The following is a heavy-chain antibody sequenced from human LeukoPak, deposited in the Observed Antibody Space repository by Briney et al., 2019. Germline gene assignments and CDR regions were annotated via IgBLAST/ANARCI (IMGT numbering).Heavy chain of an antibody. Sequence: GGSLRLSCAASGFTFSDYGMHWVRQAPGKGLEWVAFIRYDGSNKYYADSVKGRFTISISRDNSKSTLYLQMNSLRAEDTAVYYCARAQYYGSGRDYFDYWGQGTLVTVSS. CDR2: IRYDGSNK. D-gene: IGHD3-10*01. CDR1: GFTFSDYG. CDR3: ARAQYYGSGRDYFDY. V-gene: IGHV3-30*02. J-gene: IGHJ4*02.